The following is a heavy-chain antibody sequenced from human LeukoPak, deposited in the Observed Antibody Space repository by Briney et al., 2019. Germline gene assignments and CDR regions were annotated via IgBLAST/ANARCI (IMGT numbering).Heavy chain of an antibody. CDR1: GGSFSGYY. V-gene: IGHV4-34*01. CDR3: ARGVSGGNGSNFDY. Sequence: SETLSLTCAVYGGSFSGYYWSWIRQPPGKGLEWIREINHSGSTNYNPSLKSRVTISVDTSKNQFSLKLSSVTAADTAVYYCARGVSGGNGSNFDYWGQGTLVTVSS. J-gene: IGHJ4*02. CDR2: INHSGST. D-gene: IGHD1-26*01.